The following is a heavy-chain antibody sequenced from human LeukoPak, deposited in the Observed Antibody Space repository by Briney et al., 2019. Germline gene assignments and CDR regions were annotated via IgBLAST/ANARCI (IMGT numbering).Heavy chain of an antibody. J-gene: IGHJ4*02. CDR2: IWYDGSNK. V-gene: IGHV3-33*06. D-gene: IGHD3-16*02. CDR1: GFTFSSYG. Sequence: GRSLRLPCAASGFTFSSYGMHWVRQAPGKGLEWVAVIWYDGSNKYYADSVKGRFTISRDNSKNTLYLQMNSLRAEDTAVYYCAKARDHYDYVWGSYRYSYFDYWGQGTLVTVSS. CDR3: AKARDHYDYVWGSYRYSYFDY.